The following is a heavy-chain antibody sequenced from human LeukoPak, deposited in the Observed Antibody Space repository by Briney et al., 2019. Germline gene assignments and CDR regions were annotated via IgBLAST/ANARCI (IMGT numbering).Heavy chain of an antibody. D-gene: IGHD2-2*01. Sequence: SGGSLRLSCAASGFTFSSYNMNWVRQAPGKGLEWVSYISSSSSTIYYADSVKGRFIISRDNAKNSLYLQMSSPRDEDTAVYYCARNHYCSSTSCYADWFDPWGQGTLVTVSS. CDR3: ARNHYCSSTSCYADWFDP. CDR2: ISSSSSTI. V-gene: IGHV3-48*02. J-gene: IGHJ5*02. CDR1: GFTFSSYN.